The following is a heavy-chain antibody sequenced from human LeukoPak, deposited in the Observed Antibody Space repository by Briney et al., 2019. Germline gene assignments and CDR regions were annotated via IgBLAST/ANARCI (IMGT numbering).Heavy chain of an antibody. D-gene: IGHD2-2*01. V-gene: IGHV1-69*13. Sequence: ASVKVSCKASGGTFSSYAISWVRQAPGHGLEWMGGIIPIFGTANYAQKFQGRVTITADESTSTAYMELSSLRSEDTAVYYCARAGYCSSTSCYDNWFDPWGQGTLVTVSS. CDR2: IIPIFGTA. CDR1: GGTFSSYA. CDR3: ARAGYCSSTSCYDNWFDP. J-gene: IGHJ5*02.